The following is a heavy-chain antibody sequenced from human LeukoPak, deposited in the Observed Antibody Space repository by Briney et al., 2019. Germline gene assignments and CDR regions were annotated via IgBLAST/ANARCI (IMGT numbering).Heavy chain of an antibody. CDR1: GFTISNYW. J-gene: IGHJ5*02. V-gene: IGHV3-7*04. D-gene: IGHD1-26*01. Sequence: GGSLRLSCAASGFTISNYWMGWVRQAPEKGLEWVANIKEDGSEKFYLDSAKGRFTISRDNAKNSLYLQMNSLRAEDRAVYYCAREAQGGATALDLWGQGTLVTVSS. CDR3: AREAQGGATALDL. CDR2: IKEDGSEK.